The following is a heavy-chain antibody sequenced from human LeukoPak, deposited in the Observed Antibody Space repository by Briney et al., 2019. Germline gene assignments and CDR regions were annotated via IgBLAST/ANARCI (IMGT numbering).Heavy chain of an antibody. D-gene: IGHD1-26*01. CDR2: IYPGDSDT. V-gene: IGHV5-51*01. CDR3: ARGVPGRYELPPGDY. Sequence: GESLKISCQTSGYSFTNFWIGWVRQMPGKGLEWMGIIYPGDSDTRYSPSFQGQVTISADKSISSAYLQWSSLKASDTAMYYCARGVPGRYELPPGDYWGQGTLVTVSS. CDR1: GYSFTNFW. J-gene: IGHJ4*02.